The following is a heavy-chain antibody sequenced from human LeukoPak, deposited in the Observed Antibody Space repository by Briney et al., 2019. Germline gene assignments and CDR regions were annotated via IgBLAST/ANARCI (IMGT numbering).Heavy chain of an antibody. CDR1: GYTFTSCY. CDR3: AKEPSSGWNPTRYFDY. CDR2: INPSGGST. V-gene: IGHV1-46*01. D-gene: IGHD6-19*01. Sequence: GASVKVSCKASGYTFTSCYMHWVRQAPGQGLEWMGIINPSGGSTSYAQKFQGRVTMTRDTSTSTVYMELSSLRAEDTAVYYCAKEPSSGWNPTRYFDYWGQGALVTVSS. J-gene: IGHJ4*02.